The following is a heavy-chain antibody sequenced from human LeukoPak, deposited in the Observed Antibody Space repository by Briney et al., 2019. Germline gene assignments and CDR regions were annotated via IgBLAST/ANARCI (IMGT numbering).Heavy chain of an antibody. CDR1: GFTFSSYA. CDR2: ISYDGSNK. Sequence: GGSLRLSCAASGFTFSSYAMHWVRQAPGKGLEWVAVISYDGSNKYYADSVKGRFTISRDNSKNTLYLQMNSLRAEDTAVYYCARDVESGTIRANDAFDIWGQGTMATVSS. V-gene: IGHV3-30*04. D-gene: IGHD1-26*01. J-gene: IGHJ3*02. CDR3: ARDVESGTIRANDAFDI.